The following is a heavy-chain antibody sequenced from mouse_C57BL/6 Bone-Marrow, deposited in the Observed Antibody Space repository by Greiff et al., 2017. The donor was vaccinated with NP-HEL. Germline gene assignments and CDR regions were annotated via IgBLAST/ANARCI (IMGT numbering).Heavy chain of an antibody. D-gene: IGHD2-1*01. V-gene: IGHV1-69*01. CDR2: IDPSDSYT. Sequence: VQLQQPGAELVKPGASVKMSCKASGYTFTSYWMHWVKQRPGQGLEWIGEIDPSDSYTNYNQKFTGKSTLTVDKSSSTAYMQLSSLTSEDSAVDYCARGLSTMVTTLDYGGQGTTLTVSS. J-gene: IGHJ2*01. CDR1: GYTFTSYW. CDR3: ARGLSTMVTTLDY.